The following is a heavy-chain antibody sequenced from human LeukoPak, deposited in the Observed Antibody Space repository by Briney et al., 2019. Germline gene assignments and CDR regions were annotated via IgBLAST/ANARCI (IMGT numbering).Heavy chain of an antibody. D-gene: IGHD6-19*01. J-gene: IGHJ4*02. CDR2: ISNTDETR. Sequence: PGGPLKLPFETPDFNFRGNEITWVPQAQGKGLGGVQYISNTDETRTYADSVKGRFTISRDNAKNSLHLEMNSLRAEDTAVYYCAREIVSAVAGNFDYWGQGTLVTVSS. CDR1: DFNFRGNE. CDR3: AREIVSAVAGNFDY. V-gene: IGHV3-48*03.